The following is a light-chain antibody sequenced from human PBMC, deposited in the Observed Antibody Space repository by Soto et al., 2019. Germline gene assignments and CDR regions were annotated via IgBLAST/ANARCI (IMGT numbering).Light chain of an antibody. J-gene: IGKJ1*01. Sequence: DIQMTQPPSSLVASVGDRVTITARASQTISIFLNWYQQKPGKAPKLLIYGASTLQGGVPSRFSGSGSGTDFTLTISRLQPEDFATYYCQQLNSYPRTFGQGTKVDIK. CDR2: GAS. CDR1: QTISIF. V-gene: IGKV1-39*01. CDR3: QQLNSYPRT.